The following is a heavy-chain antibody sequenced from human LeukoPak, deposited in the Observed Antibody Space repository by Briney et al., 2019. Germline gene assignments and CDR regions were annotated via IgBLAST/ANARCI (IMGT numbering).Heavy chain of an antibody. D-gene: IGHD4-11*01. V-gene: IGHV3-30*02. CDR2: IQYDGNNK. CDR1: GFTFSFNG. Sequence: GVSLRLSCAASGFTFSFNGMHCLRQAPGKGREWVALIQYDGNNKYYTDAVKGRFTISRDNSKNTLYLQMNSLRPEDTAVYYCAKGHMTTYCQQWDQGTLVTVSS. J-gene: IGHJ1*01. CDR3: AKGHMTTYCQQ.